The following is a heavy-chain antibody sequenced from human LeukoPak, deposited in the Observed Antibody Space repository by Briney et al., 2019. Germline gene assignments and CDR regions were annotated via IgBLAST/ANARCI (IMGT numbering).Heavy chain of an antibody. CDR3: AKEQRIRHCSEGVCMEGYYFDY. CDR2: LSRGGETT. Sequence: TGGSLRLSCTGSGFPFNMFAMNWVRQAPGQGLEWVSGLSRGGETTNYADSVKGRFTVSRDTSKNMVFLQMNDLRPEDTAVYYCAKEQRIRHCSEGVCMEGYYFDYWGQGSLVTLSS. V-gene: IGHV3-23*01. J-gene: IGHJ4*02. D-gene: IGHD2-8*01. CDR1: GFPFNMFA.